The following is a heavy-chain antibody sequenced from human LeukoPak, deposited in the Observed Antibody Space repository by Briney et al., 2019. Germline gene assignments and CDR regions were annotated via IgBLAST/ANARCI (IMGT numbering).Heavy chain of an antibody. CDR1: GFTFNSYW. J-gene: IGHJ6*02. V-gene: IGHV3-7*01. D-gene: IGHD3-3*01. CDR3: ASGTRSGRYYYGMDV. Sequence: QPGGSLRLSCAASGFTFNSYWMSWVRQAPGKGLEWVANIKQDGSEKYYADSVKGRFTISRDNAKNSLYLQMNSLRAEDTAVYYCASGTRSGRYYYGMDVRGQGTTVTVSS. CDR2: IKQDGSEK.